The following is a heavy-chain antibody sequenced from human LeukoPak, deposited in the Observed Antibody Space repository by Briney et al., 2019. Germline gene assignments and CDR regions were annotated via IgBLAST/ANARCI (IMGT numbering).Heavy chain of an antibody. CDR1: GGSFSGYY. Sequence: PSETLSLTCAVYGGSFSGYYWSWIRQPPGKGLEWIGEINHSGSTNYNPSLKSRVTISVDTSKNQFSLKLSSVTAADTAVYYCARGLRFAHGSGSYYNLPAEYFQHWGQGTLVTVSS. D-gene: IGHD3-10*01. CDR2: INHSGST. J-gene: IGHJ1*01. V-gene: IGHV4-34*01. CDR3: ARGLRFAHGSGSYYNLPAEYFQH.